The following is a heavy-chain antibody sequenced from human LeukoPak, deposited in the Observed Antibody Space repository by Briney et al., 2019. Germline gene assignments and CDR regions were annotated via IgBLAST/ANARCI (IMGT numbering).Heavy chain of an antibody. V-gene: IGHV4-4*02. CDR1: GGSISSSNW. CDR2: IYHSGST. CDR3: ARSRIVVIAAAGAPFDY. D-gene: IGHD6-13*01. Sequence: SETLSLTCAVSGGSISSSNWWSWVRQPPGQGLEWIGEIYHSGSTNYNPSLKSRVTISVDTSKNQFSLKLSSVTAADTAVYYCARSRIVVIAAAGAPFDYWGQGTLVTVSS. J-gene: IGHJ4*02.